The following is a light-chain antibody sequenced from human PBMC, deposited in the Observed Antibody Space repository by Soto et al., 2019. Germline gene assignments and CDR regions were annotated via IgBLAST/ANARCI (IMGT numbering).Light chain of an antibody. V-gene: IGKV3-20*01. Sequence: EIVLTQSPDTVSLSPGESATLSCRAGQSVSSTSLAWYQQKPGQAPRLLIYGASNRATGIPDRFSGSGSGTDFILTISRLEPEDFAVYYCQQYDSSPRTFGQGTKVDIK. CDR1: QSVSSTS. CDR2: GAS. J-gene: IGKJ1*01. CDR3: QQYDSSPRT.